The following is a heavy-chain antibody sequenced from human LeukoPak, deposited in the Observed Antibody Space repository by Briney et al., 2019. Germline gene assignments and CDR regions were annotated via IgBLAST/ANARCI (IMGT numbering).Heavy chain of an antibody. D-gene: IGHD3-10*01. CDR2: INPNSGGT. V-gene: IGHV1-2*02. Sequence: ASVKVSCKVSGYTLTELSMHWVRQAPGQGLEWMGWINPNSGGTNYAQKFQGRVTMTRDTSISTAYMELSRLRSDDTAVYYCARDGRAYYYGSGSYYTFDYWGQGTLVTVSS. J-gene: IGHJ4*02. CDR1: GYTLTELS. CDR3: ARDGRAYYYGSGSYYTFDY.